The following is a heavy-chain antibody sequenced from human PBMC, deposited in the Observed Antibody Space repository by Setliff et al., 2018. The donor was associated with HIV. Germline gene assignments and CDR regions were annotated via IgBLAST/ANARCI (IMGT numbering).Heavy chain of an antibody. CDR2: IYYRGST. D-gene: IGHD4-17*01. CDR1: GDSISGYY. J-gene: IGHJ4*02. CDR3: ARGAAADGRLFGY. Sequence: PSETLSLTCTVSGDSISGYYWSWIRQPAGKGLEWIGYIYYRGSTDYNPSLKSRVTISLDTSKNQFSLILSSMTAADTAVYYCARGAAADGRLFGYWGQGTLVTVSS. V-gene: IGHV4-59*01.